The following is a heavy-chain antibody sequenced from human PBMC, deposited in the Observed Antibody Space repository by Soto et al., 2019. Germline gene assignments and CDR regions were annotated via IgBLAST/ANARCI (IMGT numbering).Heavy chain of an antibody. Sequence: EVQLVESGGGLVQPGGSLRLFCAASGFTFSSYWMHWVRQAPGKGLVWVSRINSDGSSTRYADSVKGRFTISRDNAKNTLYLQMNSLRAEDTAVYYCVRTSLVVAAATREDYWGQGTLVTVSS. J-gene: IGHJ4*02. CDR2: INSDGSST. CDR3: VRTSLVVAAATREDY. CDR1: GFTFSSYW. D-gene: IGHD2-15*01. V-gene: IGHV3-74*01.